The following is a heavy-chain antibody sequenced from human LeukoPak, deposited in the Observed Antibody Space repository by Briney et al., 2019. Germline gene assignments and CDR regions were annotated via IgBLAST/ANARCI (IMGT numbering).Heavy chain of an antibody. J-gene: IGHJ6*03. CDR3: ARDGITGTGYYYYMDV. CDR1: GFSFSSYS. D-gene: IGHD1-20*01. Sequence: GGSLRLSCAASGFSFSSYSMNWVRQAPGKGLEWLSYISSTSSAIYYADSLKGRFTISGDNAKNSLYLQMNSLRAEDTAVYYCARDGITGTGYYYYMDVWGKGTTVTVSS. CDR2: ISSTSSAI. V-gene: IGHV3-48*04.